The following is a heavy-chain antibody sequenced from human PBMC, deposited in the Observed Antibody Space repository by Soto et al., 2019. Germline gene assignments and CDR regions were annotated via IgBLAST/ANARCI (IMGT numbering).Heavy chain of an antibody. D-gene: IGHD3-10*01. CDR1: GGSTSSSSYY. CDR2: IYYSGST. V-gene: IGHV4-39*01. Sequence: SETLSLSNTVSGGSTSSSSYYWGWIRQPPGKGLEWIGSIYYSGSTYYNPSLKSRVTISVDTSKNQFSLKLSSVTAADTAVYYCASRMVRGVNIDYWGQGTLVTVSS. J-gene: IGHJ4*02. CDR3: ASRMVRGVNIDY.